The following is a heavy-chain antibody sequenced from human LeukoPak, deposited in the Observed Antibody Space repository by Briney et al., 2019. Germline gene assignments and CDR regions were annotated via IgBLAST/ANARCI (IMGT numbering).Heavy chain of an antibody. V-gene: IGHV3-9*01. CDR1: GFTLDGYA. Sequence: GGSLRLSCAASGFTLDGYAMHWVRQAPGKGLEWVSGISWNSGSIGYADSVKGRFTISRDNAKNSLYLQMNSLRAEDTALYYCATTGYYGSGSYYIPDYWGQGTLVTVSS. CDR3: ATTGYYGSGSYYIPDY. CDR2: ISWNSGSI. D-gene: IGHD3-10*01. J-gene: IGHJ4*02.